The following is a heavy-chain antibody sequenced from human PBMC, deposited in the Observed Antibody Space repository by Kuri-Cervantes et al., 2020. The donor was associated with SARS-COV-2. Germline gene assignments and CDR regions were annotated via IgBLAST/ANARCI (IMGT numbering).Heavy chain of an antibody. CDR3: AKDRVGVQDF. CDR2: ISHDGKNK. J-gene: IGHJ4*02. Sequence: GESLKISCAVSGFTFSNYAMHWVRQAPGKGLEWVAVISHDGKNKKCIASGKGRFTISRDNSQNTLYLHMKSLRSEDTAMYYCAKDRVGVQDFWGQGTLVTVSS. CDR1: GFTFSNYA. D-gene: IGHD2-21*01. V-gene: IGHV3-30*04.